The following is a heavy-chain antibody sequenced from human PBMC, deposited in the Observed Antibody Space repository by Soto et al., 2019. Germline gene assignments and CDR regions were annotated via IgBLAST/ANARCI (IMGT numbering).Heavy chain of an antibody. V-gene: IGHV3-23*01. Sequence: GGSLRLSCAASGFTFSSYAMSWVRQAPGKVLEWVSAISGSGGSTYYADSVKGRFTISRDNAKNTLYLQMNSLRAEDTAVYYCARDSSYDSSGYYDYWGQGTLVTVS. CDR1: GFTFSSYA. D-gene: IGHD3-22*01. CDR3: ARDSSYDSSGYYDY. CDR2: ISGSGGST. J-gene: IGHJ4*02.